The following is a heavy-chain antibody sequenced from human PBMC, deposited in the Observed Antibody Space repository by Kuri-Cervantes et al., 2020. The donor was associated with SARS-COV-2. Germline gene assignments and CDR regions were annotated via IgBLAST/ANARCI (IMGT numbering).Heavy chain of an antibody. J-gene: IGHJ5*02. Sequence: GSLRLSCAVSGGSISSSNWWSWVRQPPGKWLEWIGEIYHSGSTNYNPSLKSRVAISVDTSKTQFSLKLTSVTAADTAVYYCARAPDYNWFDTWGQGTLDTVSS. D-gene: IGHD1-14*01. CDR1: GGSISSSNW. CDR3: ARAPDYNWFDT. CDR2: IYHSGST. V-gene: IGHV4-4*02.